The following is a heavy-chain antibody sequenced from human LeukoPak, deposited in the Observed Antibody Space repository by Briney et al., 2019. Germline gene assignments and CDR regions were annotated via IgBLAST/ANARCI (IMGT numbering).Heavy chain of an antibody. D-gene: IGHD5-12*01. V-gene: IGHV5-51*01. Sequence: GESLKISCKGSGYSFTIYWIGWVRQMPGKGLEWMGIIYPGDSDTRYSPSFQGQVIISADKSISTAYLQWSSLKASDTAMYYCARHYSGYDIPPYFDYWGQGTLVTVSS. CDR2: IYPGDSDT. CDR3: ARHYSGYDIPPYFDY. CDR1: GYSFTIYW. J-gene: IGHJ4*02.